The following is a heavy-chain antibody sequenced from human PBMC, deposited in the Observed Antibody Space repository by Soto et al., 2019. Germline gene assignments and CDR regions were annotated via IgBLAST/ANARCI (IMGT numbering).Heavy chain of an antibody. J-gene: IGHJ6*03. CDR2: ISSSSSVI. CDR1: GFIFSDCA. V-gene: IGHV3-48*01. CDR3: ARDLSWGSNWFYYMDV. Sequence: ELQLVESGGGLVQHGGSLRLSCATSGFIFSDCAMNWVRQAPGKGLEWVSYISSSSSVIDYADSVKGRFTVSRDNARNSLYLQMNSLRAEDTAVYYCARDLSWGSNWFYYMDVWGKGTTVTVSS. D-gene: IGHD7-27*01.